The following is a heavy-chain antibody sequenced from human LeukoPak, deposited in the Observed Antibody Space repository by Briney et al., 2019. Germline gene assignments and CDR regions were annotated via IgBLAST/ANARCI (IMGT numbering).Heavy chain of an antibody. CDR2: IYYSGST. CDR1: GGSISSSGYY. J-gene: IGHJ4*02. CDR3: AGGPQQWLVLGPVDY. Sequence: SHTLSLTCTVSGGSISSSGYYWGWIRQPPGKGLEWVGSIYYSGSTYYNPSLKSRVTIAVDTSNNQFSLKLSSVTAADTAVYYCAGGPQQWLVLGPVDYWGQGTLVTVSS. V-gene: IGHV4-39*01. D-gene: IGHD6-19*01.